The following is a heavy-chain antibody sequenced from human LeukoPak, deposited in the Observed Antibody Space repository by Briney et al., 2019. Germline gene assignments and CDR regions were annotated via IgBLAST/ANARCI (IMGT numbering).Heavy chain of an antibody. CDR1: GGSISSYY. CDR3: ARAVLLWFGESPYYFDY. Sequence: SETLSLTCTVSGGSISSYYRSWIRQPPGKGLEWIGYIYYSGSTNYNPSLKSRVTISVDTSKNQFSLKLSSVTAADTAVYYCARAVLLWFGESPYYFDYWGQGTLVTVSS. D-gene: IGHD3-10*01. CDR2: IYYSGST. J-gene: IGHJ4*02. V-gene: IGHV4-59*01.